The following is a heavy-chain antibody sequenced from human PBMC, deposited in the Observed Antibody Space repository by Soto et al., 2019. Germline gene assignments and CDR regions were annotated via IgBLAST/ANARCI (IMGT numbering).Heavy chain of an antibody. CDR2: IWYDGSNK. CDR1: GFTFSSYG. V-gene: IGHV3-33*01. CDR3: ARSTYDYGETCGMDV. D-gene: IGHD4-17*01. J-gene: IGHJ6*02. Sequence: QVQLVESGGGVVQPGRSLRLSCAASGFTFSSYGMHWVRQAPGKGLEWVAVIWYDGSNKYYADSVKGRFTISRDNSKNTLYLQMNSLRDEDTAVYYCARSTYDYGETCGMDVWGQGTTVTVSS.